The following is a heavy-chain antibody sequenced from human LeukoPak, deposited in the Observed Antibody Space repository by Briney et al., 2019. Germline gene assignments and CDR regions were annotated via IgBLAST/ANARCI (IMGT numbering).Heavy chain of an antibody. D-gene: IGHD6-13*01. CDR2: IRYDGSNK. Sequence: GGSLRLSCAASGFTFSSYGMHWVRQAPGQGLEWVAFIRYDGSNKYYADSVKGRFTISRDNSKNTLYLQMNSLRAEDTAVYYCAKDRGSSWYGGIDYWGQGTLVTVSS. J-gene: IGHJ4*02. CDR3: AKDRGSSWYGGIDY. CDR1: GFTFSSYG. V-gene: IGHV3-30*02.